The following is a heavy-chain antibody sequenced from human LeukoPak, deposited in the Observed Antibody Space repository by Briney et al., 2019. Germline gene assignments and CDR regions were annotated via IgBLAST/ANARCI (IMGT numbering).Heavy chain of an antibody. V-gene: IGHV3-23*01. D-gene: IGHD2-2*01. CDR1: GFTFSSYA. CDR3: ARHPEPGYCSSTSCHESYFDY. Sequence: GGSLRLSCAASGFTFSSYAMNWVRQAPGKGLQWVSAISGSGGSTYYADSVKGRFTISRDNSKNTLYLQMNSLRAEDTAVYYCARHPEPGYCSSTSCHESYFDYWGQGTLVTVSS. J-gene: IGHJ4*02. CDR2: ISGSGGST.